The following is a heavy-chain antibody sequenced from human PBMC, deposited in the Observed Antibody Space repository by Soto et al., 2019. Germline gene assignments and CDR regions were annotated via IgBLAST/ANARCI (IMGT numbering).Heavy chain of an antibody. CDR3: GRGRGSYSFDY. J-gene: IGHJ4*02. V-gene: IGHV3-23*01. CDR1: GFTFSGYA. Sequence: GGSLRLSCEASGFTFSGYAMDWVRQAPGKGLEWVASISGSGTTTYYADSVKGRFTIARDNSKNTLYLQMHSLRAEDTAVYYCGRGRGSYSFDYWGQGTLVTVSS. D-gene: IGHD3-16*01. CDR2: ISGSGTTT.